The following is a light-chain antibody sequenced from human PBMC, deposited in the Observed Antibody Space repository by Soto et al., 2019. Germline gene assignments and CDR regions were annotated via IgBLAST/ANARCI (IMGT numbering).Light chain of an antibody. Sequence: QSALTQPPSASGSPGQSVTISCTGTSSDVGGYHYVSWYQQHPGKAPKLMIYEVSKRPSGVPDRFSGSKSGNTASLTVSGLQAEDEADYYCRSYAGSNNHVLFGGGTKLTVL. J-gene: IGLJ2*01. CDR3: RSYAGSNNHVL. CDR1: SSDVGGYHY. V-gene: IGLV2-8*01. CDR2: EVS.